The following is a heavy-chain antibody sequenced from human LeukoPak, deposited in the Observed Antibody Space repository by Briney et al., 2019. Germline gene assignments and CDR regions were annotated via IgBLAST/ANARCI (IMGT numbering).Heavy chain of an antibody. CDR1: GGSFSGYY. CDR2: INHSGST. J-gene: IGHJ4*02. Sequence: SETLSLTCAVYGGSFSGYYWSWIRQPPGKGLEWIGEINHSGSTNHNPSLKSRVTISVDTSKNQFSLKLSSVTAADTAVYYCARGSMVRGVITHDYWGQGTLVTVSS. D-gene: IGHD3-10*01. V-gene: IGHV4-34*01. CDR3: ARGSMVRGVITHDY.